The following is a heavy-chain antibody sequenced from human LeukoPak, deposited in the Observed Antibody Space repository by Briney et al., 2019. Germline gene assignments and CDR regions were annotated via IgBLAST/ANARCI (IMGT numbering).Heavy chain of an antibody. CDR2: INPNSGGT. CDR3: ARDTCSSTGCYTIGY. J-gene: IGHJ4*02. CDR1: GYTFTGYY. Sequence: ASVKVSCKASGYTFTGYYMHWVRQAPGQGLEWMGWINPNSGGTNYAQKFQGRVTMTRDTSISTAYMELSRLRSDDTAVYYCARDTCSSTGCYTIGYWGQGTLVTVSS. V-gene: IGHV1-2*02. D-gene: IGHD2-2*02.